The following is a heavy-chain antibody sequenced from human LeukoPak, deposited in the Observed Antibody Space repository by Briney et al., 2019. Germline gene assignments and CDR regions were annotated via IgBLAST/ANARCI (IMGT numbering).Heavy chain of an antibody. D-gene: IGHD3-22*01. Sequence: SETLSLTCAVPGYSISGGYYWGWIRQPPGKGLEWIGNIFHSGISHYNPSLSSRLTMSVDTSKNRFSLNLRSVTAADTAVYYCVRTTYYYDTSGHLGFDHWGQGTLVTVSS. CDR1: GYSISGGYY. CDR3: VRTTYYYDTSGHLGFDH. CDR2: IFHSGIS. J-gene: IGHJ4*02. V-gene: IGHV4-38-2*01.